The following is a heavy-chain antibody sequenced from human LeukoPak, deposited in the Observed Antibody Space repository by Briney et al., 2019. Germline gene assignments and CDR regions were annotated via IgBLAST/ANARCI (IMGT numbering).Heavy chain of an antibody. CDR2: ITGSGGST. D-gene: IGHD6-19*01. V-gene: IGHV3-23*01. Sequence: GGSLRLSCAASGFTFSSYSMNWVRQAPGKGLEWVSGITGSGGSTYYADSVKGRFTISRDNSKNTLYLQMNSLRAEDTAVYYCAKGSSGWYFDYWGQGTLVTVSS. CDR1: GFTFSSYS. J-gene: IGHJ4*02. CDR3: AKGSSGWYFDY.